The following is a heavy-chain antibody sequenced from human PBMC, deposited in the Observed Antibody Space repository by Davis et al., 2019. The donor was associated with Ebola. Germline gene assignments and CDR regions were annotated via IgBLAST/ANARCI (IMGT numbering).Heavy chain of an antibody. CDR2: IYYSGST. D-gene: IGHD6-19*01. V-gene: IGHV4-39*01. Sequence: MPSETLFLTCTVSGGSISSSSDYWGWIRPPPGKGLEWIGSIYYSGSTYYNPSLKSRVTISVDTSKNQFSLKLSSVTAADTAVYYCARRRMAVADTWFDPWGQGTLVTVSS. CDR3: ARRRMAVADTWFDP. J-gene: IGHJ5*02. CDR1: GGSISSSSDY.